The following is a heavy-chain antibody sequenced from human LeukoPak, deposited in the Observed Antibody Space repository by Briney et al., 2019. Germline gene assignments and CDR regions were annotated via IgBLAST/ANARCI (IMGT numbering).Heavy chain of an antibody. D-gene: IGHD2-21*01. V-gene: IGHV3-23*01. Sequence: GGSLRLSCAASGFTFSSYAMSRVRQAPGKGLEWVSAISGSGGSTYYADSVKGRFTISRDNSKNTLYLQMNSLRAEDTAVYYCAKDLTRVIRAFDIWGQGTMVTVSS. CDR2: ISGSGGST. CDR3: AKDLTRVIRAFDI. J-gene: IGHJ3*02. CDR1: GFTFSSYA.